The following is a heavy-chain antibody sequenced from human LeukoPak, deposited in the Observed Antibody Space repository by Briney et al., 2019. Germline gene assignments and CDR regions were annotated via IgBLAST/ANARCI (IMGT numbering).Heavy chain of an antibody. D-gene: IGHD3-9*01. V-gene: IGHV3-30*04. CDR1: GFTFSSYA. CDR3: ARDYTGYFP. J-gene: IGHJ5*02. Sequence: GGPLRLSCAASGFTFSSYAMHWVRQAPGKGLEWVAVISYDGSEKYYVDSVKGRFTISRDNAKNSLYLQMSSLRAEDTAVYYCARDYTGYFPWGQGTLVIVSS. CDR2: ISYDGSEK.